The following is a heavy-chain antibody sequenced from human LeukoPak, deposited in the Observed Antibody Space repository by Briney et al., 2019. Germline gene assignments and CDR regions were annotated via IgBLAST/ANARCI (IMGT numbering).Heavy chain of an antibody. CDR3: ARGVLYCSGGSCYLPNYIDY. CDR2: INHSGST. Sequence: PSETLSLTFAVYGGSFSCYYWSWLRQPPGKGLEWIGEINHSGSTNYNPSLKSRVTISVDTSKNQFSLKLSSVTAADTAVYYCARGVLYCSGGSCYLPNYIDYWGQGTLVTVSS. V-gene: IGHV4-34*01. J-gene: IGHJ4*02. D-gene: IGHD2-15*01. CDR1: GGSFSCYY.